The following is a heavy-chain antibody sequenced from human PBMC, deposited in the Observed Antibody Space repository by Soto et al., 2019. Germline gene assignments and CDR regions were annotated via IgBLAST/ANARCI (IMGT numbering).Heavy chain of an antibody. CDR3: AKDMSSSWYPEYYYGMDV. D-gene: IGHD6-13*01. CDR2: ISWNSGSI. Sequence: GGSLRLSCAASGSTFDDYAMHWVRQAPGKGLEWVSGISWNSGSIGYADSVKGRFTISRGNAKNSLYLQMNSLRAEDTALYYCAKDMSSSWYPEYYYGMDVWGQGTTVTVSS. V-gene: IGHV3-9*01. CDR1: GSTFDDYA. J-gene: IGHJ6*02.